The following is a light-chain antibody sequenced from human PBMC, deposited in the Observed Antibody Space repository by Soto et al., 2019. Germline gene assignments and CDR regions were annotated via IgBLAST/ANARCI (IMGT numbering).Light chain of an antibody. CDR1: QSVSSN. CDR2: RAY. CDR3: QQYNNWPYT. V-gene: IGKV3-15*01. Sequence: EIVMTQSPATLSVSPRERATLSCRASQSVSSNLAWYQQKPGQAPRLLISRAYTRATDIPARFSGSGSGTEFTLTLCSLESEEFAVYYCQQYNNWPYTFGQGTKLEIK. J-gene: IGKJ2*01.